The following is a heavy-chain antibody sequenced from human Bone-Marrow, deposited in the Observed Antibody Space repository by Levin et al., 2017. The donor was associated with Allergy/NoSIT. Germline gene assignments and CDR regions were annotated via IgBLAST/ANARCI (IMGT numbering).Heavy chain of an antibody. V-gene: IGHV4-4*02. D-gene: IGHD3-3*01. J-gene: IGHJ4*02. CDR1: GGSINSSNS. CDR2: VFHSGIA. CDR3: ASSAFFGNLDY. Sequence: SETLSLTCAVSGGSINSSNSWYWVRQPPGKGLEWIGEVFHSGIANYNPSLKSRVTMSVDKSKNQFSLNLASVTAADTAIYYCASSAFFGNLDYWGQGTLVTVSS.